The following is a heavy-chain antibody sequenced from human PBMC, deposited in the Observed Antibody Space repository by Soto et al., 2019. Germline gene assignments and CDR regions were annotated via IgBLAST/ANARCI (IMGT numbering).Heavy chain of an antibody. D-gene: IGHD2-15*01. J-gene: IGHJ6*02. CDR3: ARAEIVVVVAATPVEYYYYGMDV. V-gene: IGHV1-69*01. Sequence: QVQLVQSGAEVKKPGSSVKVSCKASGGTFSSYAISWVRQAPGQGLEWMGGIIPTFGTANYAQKFQGRVRITADESTSTAYMELSSVRSEDTAVYYCARAEIVVVVAATPVEYYYYGMDVWGQGTTVTVSS. CDR2: IIPTFGTA. CDR1: GGTFSSYA.